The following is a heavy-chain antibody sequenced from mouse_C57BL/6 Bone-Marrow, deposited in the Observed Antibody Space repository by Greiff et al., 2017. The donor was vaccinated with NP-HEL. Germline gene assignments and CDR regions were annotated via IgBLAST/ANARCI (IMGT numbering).Heavy chain of an antibody. V-gene: IGHV1-9*01. D-gene: IGHD1-1*01. J-gene: IGHJ4*01. Sequence: QVQLKQSGAELMKPGASVKLSCKATGYTFTGYWIEWVKQRPGHGLEWIGEILPGSGSTNYNEKFKGKATFTADTSSNTAYMQLSSLTTEDSAIYYCARYRITTVVAPYAMDYWGQGTSVTVSS. CDR1: GYTFTGYW. CDR2: ILPGSGST. CDR3: ARYRITTVVAPYAMDY.